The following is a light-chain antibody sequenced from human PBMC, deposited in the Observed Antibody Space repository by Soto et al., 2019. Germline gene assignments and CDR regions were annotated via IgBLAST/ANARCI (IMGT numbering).Light chain of an antibody. J-gene: IGKJ2*01. CDR1: QSVRSNY. CDR2: AAS. Sequence: EIALTQSPGTLSLSPGERATLSCRASQSVRSNYLAWYQQQPGQAPRLLIHAASSRATGIPDRFSGSGSGTDFTLTSSRLAPEDFAVYYCLQYGTSPYTFGQGTKLEIK. V-gene: IGKV3-20*01. CDR3: LQYGTSPYT.